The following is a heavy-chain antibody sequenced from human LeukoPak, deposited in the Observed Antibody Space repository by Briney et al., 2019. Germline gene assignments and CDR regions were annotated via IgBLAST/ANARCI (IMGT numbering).Heavy chain of an antibody. CDR2: ISYDGSNE. D-gene: IGHD4-11*01. V-gene: IGHV3-30*18. J-gene: IGHJ4*02. CDR3: AKDPGDYSNYRFYFDY. CDR1: GFTFSTYG. Sequence: GGSLRLSCAASGFTFSTYGMHWVRQAPGKGLEWVAAISYDGSNEYYADSVKGRFTISRDNSKNTLYLQMNSLRDEDTALYYCAKDPGDYSNYRFYFDYWGQGTLVTVSS.